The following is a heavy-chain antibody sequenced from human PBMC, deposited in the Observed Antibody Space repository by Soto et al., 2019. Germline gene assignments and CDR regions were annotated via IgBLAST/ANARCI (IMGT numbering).Heavy chain of an antibody. CDR3: ARLGLTGPHVQYHHYGLEV. D-gene: IGHD3-9*01. CDR1: GGSINGYY. J-gene: IGHJ6*02. V-gene: IGHV4-59*03. CDR2: IYHSGAT. Sequence: QVQLQESGPGLVKPSETLSLTCTVSGGSINGYYWSWIRQPPGKGLEFIGYIYHSGATEYTTSLKSRVTISVDKSENQFSLQMRSVSAADTAMYFCARLGLTGPHVQYHHYGLEVWGQGATVTVSS.